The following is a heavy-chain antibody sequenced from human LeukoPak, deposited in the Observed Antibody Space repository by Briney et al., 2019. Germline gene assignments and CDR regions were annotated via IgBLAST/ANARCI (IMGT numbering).Heavy chain of an antibody. Sequence: SETLSLTCTVSGGSISSYYWSWIRQPPGKGLEWIGYIYYSGSTNYNPSLKSRVTISVDTSKNQFSLKLSSVTAADTAVYYCARGISSGWSYYFDYWGQGTLVTVSS. CDR1: GGSISSYY. CDR3: ARGISSGWSYYFDY. D-gene: IGHD6-19*01. J-gene: IGHJ4*02. V-gene: IGHV4-59*01. CDR2: IYYSGST.